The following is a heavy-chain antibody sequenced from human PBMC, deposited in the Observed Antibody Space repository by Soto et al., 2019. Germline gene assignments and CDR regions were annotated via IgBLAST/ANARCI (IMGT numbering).Heavy chain of an antibody. D-gene: IGHD4-17*01. V-gene: IGHV3-30-3*01. Sequence: QVQLVESGGGVVQPGRSLRLSCAASGFTFSSYAMHWVRQAPGKGLEWVAVISYDGSNKYYADSVKGRFTISRDNSKNTLYLQMISLSAEATAVYYCAREDYGDYSYYYYGMDVWGQGTTVTVSS. CDR1: GFTFSSYA. J-gene: IGHJ6*02. CDR2: ISYDGSNK. CDR3: AREDYGDYSYYYYGMDV.